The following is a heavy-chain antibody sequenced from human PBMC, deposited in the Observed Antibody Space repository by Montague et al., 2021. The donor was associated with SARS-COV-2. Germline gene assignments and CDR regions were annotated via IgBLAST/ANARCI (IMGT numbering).Heavy chain of an antibody. CDR1: GGSISSSTYY. D-gene: IGHD6-13*01. Sequence: SETRSLTCTVSGGSISSSTYYWGWIRQPPGKGLEWIGSIHHSGSTXYNPSPETRVTISVDTSKNQFSLKLSSVTAADTAVFCCARHGYTKVWSGMDVWGQGITVTVSS. V-gene: IGHV4-39*01. CDR3: ARHGYTKVWSGMDV. J-gene: IGHJ6*02. CDR2: IHHSGST.